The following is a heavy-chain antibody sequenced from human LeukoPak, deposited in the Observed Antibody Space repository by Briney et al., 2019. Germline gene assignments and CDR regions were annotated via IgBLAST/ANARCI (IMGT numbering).Heavy chain of an antibody. Sequence: GGSLRLSCAASGFTFSSYEMNWVRQAPGKGLEWVSYISSSGSTIYYADSVKGRFTISRDNAKNSLYLQMNSLRAEDTAVYYCARDGSEVSKLFQAYNWFDPWGQGTLVTVSS. V-gene: IGHV3-48*03. CDR1: GFTFSSYE. J-gene: IGHJ5*02. D-gene: IGHD1-26*01. CDR3: ARDGSEVSKLFQAYNWFDP. CDR2: ISSSGSTI.